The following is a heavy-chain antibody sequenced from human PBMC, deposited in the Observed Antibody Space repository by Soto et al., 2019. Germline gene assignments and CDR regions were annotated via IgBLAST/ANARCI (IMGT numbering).Heavy chain of an antibody. Sequence: EMQLLESGGGLVQPGGPLRLSCAASGFTMSTYSVTWVRQAPGKGLEWVSGISVTPGITFYADSVKGRFTISRDSSNNAVYLQMNRLRAEGTAMYFCSKWSGYGDLWGQGTLVTVSS. D-gene: IGHD5-12*01. V-gene: IGHV3-23*01. CDR3: SKWSGYGDL. J-gene: IGHJ4*02. CDR1: GFTMSTYS. CDR2: ISVTPGIT.